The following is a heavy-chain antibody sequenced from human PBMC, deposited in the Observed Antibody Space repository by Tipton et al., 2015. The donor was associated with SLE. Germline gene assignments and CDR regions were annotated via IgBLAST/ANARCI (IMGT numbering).Heavy chain of an antibody. CDR3: ARVKDYYENWFDP. D-gene: IGHD3-22*01. CDR2: IYYSGST. J-gene: IGHJ5*02. V-gene: IGHV4-39*07. CDR1: GGSISSSSYY. Sequence: TLSLTCTVSGGSISSSSYYWGWIRQPPGKGLEWIGSIYYSGSTYYNPSLKSRVSLSVDTSNNQFSLKLSSVTAADTAVYYCARVKDYYENWFDPWGQGTLVTVSS.